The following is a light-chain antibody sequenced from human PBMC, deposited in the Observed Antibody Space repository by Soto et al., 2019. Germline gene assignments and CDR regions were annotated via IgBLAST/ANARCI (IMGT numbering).Light chain of an antibody. CDR3: QQRSNLPLIT. J-gene: IGKJ5*01. Sequence: EVMLRWSPDNQNISPGERATLSCRASQSVSSYLAWYQQKPGQAPRLLIYDASNRATGIPARFSGSGSGTDFTLTISSLEPEDFAVYYCQQRSNLPLIT. V-gene: IGKV3-11*01. CDR2: DAS. CDR1: QSVSSY.